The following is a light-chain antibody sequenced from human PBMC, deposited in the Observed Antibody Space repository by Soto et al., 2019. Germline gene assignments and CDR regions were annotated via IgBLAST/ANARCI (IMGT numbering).Light chain of an antibody. V-gene: IGLV2-14*01. Sequence: QSALTQPASVSGSPGQSITISCTGTSSDVGGYNYVSWYQQHPGKAPKLMIYDVSNRPSGVSNRFSGSKSGNTASLTISGLQAEDEADYYCSPYTSISTLYVFGTGTKLTVL. CDR1: SSDVGGYNY. J-gene: IGLJ1*01. CDR2: DVS. CDR3: SPYTSISTLYV.